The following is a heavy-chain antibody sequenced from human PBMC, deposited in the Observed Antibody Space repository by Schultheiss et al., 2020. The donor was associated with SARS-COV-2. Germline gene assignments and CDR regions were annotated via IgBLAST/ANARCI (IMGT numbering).Heavy chain of an antibody. CDR3: ARDPLLGYGDYFDY. J-gene: IGHJ4*02. CDR2: IYHSGPT. D-gene: IGHD4-17*01. V-gene: IGHV4-38-2*02. CDR1: GYSISSGYY. Sequence: SETLSLTCAVSGYSISSGYYWGWIRQPPGKGLEWIGSIYHSGPTYYNPSLKSRVTISVDTSKNQFSLKLISVTAADTAVYYCARDPLLGYGDYFDYWGQGTLVTVSS.